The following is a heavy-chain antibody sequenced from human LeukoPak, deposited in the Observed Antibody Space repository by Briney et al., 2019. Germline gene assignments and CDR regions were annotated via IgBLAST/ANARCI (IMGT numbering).Heavy chain of an antibody. CDR1: GFTFSSYS. CDR3: ARVGCSGGTCYDY. CDR2: ISSGSNYI. Sequence: GGPLRLSCAASGFTFSSYSMYWVRQAPGKGLEWVSFISSGSNYIYYIDSVKGRFTISRDNAKSSLYLQMNSLRVEDTAIYYCARVGCSGGTCYDYWGQGTLVTVSS. D-gene: IGHD2-15*01. V-gene: IGHV3-21*01. J-gene: IGHJ4*02.